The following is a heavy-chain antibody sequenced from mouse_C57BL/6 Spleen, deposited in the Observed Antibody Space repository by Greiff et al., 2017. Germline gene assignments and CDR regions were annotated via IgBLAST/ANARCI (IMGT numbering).Heavy chain of an antibody. CDR2: IDPSDSYT. J-gene: IGHJ2*01. D-gene: IGHD1-1*01. CDR3: GRGGTVVAFDY. Sequence: QVQLQQPGAELVMPGASVTLSCKASGYTFTSYWMHWVKQRPGQGLEWIGEIDPSDSYTNYNQKFKGKSTLTVDKSSSTAYMQLSSLTSEDSAVYYCGRGGTVVAFDYWGQGTTLTVSS. CDR1: GYTFTSYW. V-gene: IGHV1-69*01.